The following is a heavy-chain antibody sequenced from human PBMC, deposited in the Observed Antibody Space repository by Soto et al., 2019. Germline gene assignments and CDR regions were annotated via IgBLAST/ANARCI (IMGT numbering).Heavy chain of an antibody. Sequence: PGVSLRLSCAASGFTFSSYWMHWVRQAPGKGLVWVSRINSDGSSTSYADSVKGRFTISRDNAKNTLYLQMNSLRAEDTAVYYFARAPTSISGYDPRPIDYWGQGTLVTVSS. D-gene: IGHD5-12*01. V-gene: IGHV3-74*01. CDR3: ARAPTSISGYDPRPIDY. CDR1: GFTFSSYW. J-gene: IGHJ4*02. CDR2: INSDGSST.